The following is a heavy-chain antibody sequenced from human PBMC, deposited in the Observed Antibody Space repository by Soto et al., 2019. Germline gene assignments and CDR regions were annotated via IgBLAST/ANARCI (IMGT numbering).Heavy chain of an antibody. CDR3: ARTSRIAAGWAPVNDILFFYYYAYY. CDR2: IIPIFGTA. D-gene: IGHD3-9*01. CDR1: GSSNADSA. J-gene: IGHJ6*01. V-gene: IGHV1-69*06. Sequence: SSVKLSCKDSGSSNADSAIRWVRQAPGQGIEWMGGIIPIFGTANYAQKFQGRVTITADKSTSTAYMELSSLRSEDTAVYYCARTSRIAAGWAPVNDILFFYYYAYY.